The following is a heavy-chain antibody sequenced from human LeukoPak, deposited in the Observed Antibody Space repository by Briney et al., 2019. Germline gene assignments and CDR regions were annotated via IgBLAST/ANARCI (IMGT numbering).Heavy chain of an antibody. V-gene: IGHV1-2*02. J-gene: IGHJ6*03. D-gene: IGHD1-14*01. CDR1: GYTFTGYY. CDR2: INPNNGDT. CDR3: ARGVAGVYFYYYMDV. Sequence: ASVKVSCKASGYTFTGYYMHWVRQAPGQGLEWMGWINPNNGDTHYAQKFQGTVTMTRDTSISTAYMELSSLRSDDTAVYYCARGVAGVYFYYYMDVRGKGTTVTVSS.